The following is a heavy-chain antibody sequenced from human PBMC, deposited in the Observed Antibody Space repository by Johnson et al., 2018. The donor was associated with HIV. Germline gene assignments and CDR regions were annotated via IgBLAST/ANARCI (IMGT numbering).Heavy chain of an antibody. D-gene: IGHD1-26*01. V-gene: IGHV3-9*01. J-gene: IGHJ3*02. CDR2: ISWNSGSI. CDR3: AKDKEEVGGAFDI. CDR1: GSTFDDYG. Sequence: VQLVESGGGLVKPGGSLRLSCAASGSTFDDYGMSWVRQAPGKGLEWVSGISWNSGSIGYVDSVKGRFTISRDNAKNSLYLQMNSLRAEDTALYYCAKDKEEVGGAFDIWGQGTMVTVSS.